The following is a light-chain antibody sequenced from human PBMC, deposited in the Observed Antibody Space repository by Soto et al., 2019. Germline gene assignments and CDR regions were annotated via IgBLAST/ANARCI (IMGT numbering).Light chain of an antibody. V-gene: IGLV2-14*01. J-gene: IGLJ3*02. Sequence: QCVLTQPASVTGSPGQSITMSCTGRSSVFGDDKYVSWYQQQPGKGPNLLIYGVSNRPSGVSNRFSGSKSGNTASLTISGLQVEDEADYFCGSFTTSRIWVFGGGTKVTVL. CDR2: GVS. CDR1: SSVFGDDKY. CDR3: GSFTTSRIWV.